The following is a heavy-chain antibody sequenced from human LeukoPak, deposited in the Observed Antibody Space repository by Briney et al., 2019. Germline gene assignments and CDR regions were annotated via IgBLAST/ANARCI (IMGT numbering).Heavy chain of an antibody. CDR2: MNPNSGNT. J-gene: IGHJ4*02. V-gene: IGHV1-8*01. Sequence: EASVKVSCKASGYTFTSYDINWVRQATGQGLEWMGWMNPNSGNTGYAQKFQGRVTMTTDTFASTAYKELTSLTSDDAAVYYCARGYDKVDYWGQGTLVTVSS. CDR3: ARGYDKVDY. CDR1: GYTFTSYD. D-gene: IGHD3-9*01.